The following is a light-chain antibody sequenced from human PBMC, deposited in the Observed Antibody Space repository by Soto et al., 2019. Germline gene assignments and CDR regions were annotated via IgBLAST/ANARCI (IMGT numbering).Light chain of an antibody. J-gene: IGKJ2*01. CDR2: GAS. CDR1: QSVSSN. V-gene: IGKV3-15*01. Sequence: EVVMTQSPATLSVSPGERATLSCRARQSVSSNLAWYQQKPGQAPRLLIYGASTRATGGPAMFSGSGSGTESTLTLSSLRSEDCAVYYCQQYNNWPPYTFGQGTKLESK. CDR3: QQYNNWPPYT.